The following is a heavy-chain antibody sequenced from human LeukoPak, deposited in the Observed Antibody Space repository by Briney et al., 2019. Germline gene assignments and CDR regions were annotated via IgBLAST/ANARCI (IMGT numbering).Heavy chain of an antibody. V-gene: IGHV3-7*03. Sequence: GGSLRLSCAASGFTFSSYWMSWVRQAPGKGREGVANIKQDGSEKYYVDSVKGRFTISRDNAKNSLYLQMNSLRAEDTAVYYCAREDLSLTGSLEDWGQGTLVTVSP. CDR3: AREDLSLTGSLED. CDR2: IKQDGSEK. J-gene: IGHJ4*02. D-gene: IGHD1-14*01. CDR1: GFTFSSYW.